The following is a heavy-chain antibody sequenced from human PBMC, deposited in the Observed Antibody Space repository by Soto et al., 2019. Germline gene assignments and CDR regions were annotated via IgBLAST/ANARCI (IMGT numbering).Heavy chain of an antibody. D-gene: IGHD1-26*01. J-gene: IGHJ4*02. Sequence: ASVKVSCKASGYTFTSYAMHWVRQAPGQRLEWMGWINAGNGNTKYSQKFQGRVTITRDTSASTAYMELSSLRSDDTAVYYCARDLRVVGATDNRDFDYWGQGTLVTVSS. CDR1: GYTFTSYA. CDR2: INAGNGNT. CDR3: ARDLRVVGATDNRDFDY. V-gene: IGHV1-3*01.